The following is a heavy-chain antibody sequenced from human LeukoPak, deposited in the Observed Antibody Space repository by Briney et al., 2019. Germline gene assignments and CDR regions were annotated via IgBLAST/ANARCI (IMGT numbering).Heavy chain of an antibody. CDR3: ARDQDGEDYGNAFNI. V-gene: IGHV4-4*09. J-gene: IGHJ3*02. CDR1: GGSIINYY. D-gene: IGHD4-17*01. CDR2: IYSSGST. Sequence: APLSLTCTVSGGSIINYYWSWLRQPPGKGLEWIGHIYSSGSTNYNPSLRSRLTNSVDTTTSQLSLTLTSVTAADSAVYYCARDQDGEDYGNAFNIWGQGTLVTVFS.